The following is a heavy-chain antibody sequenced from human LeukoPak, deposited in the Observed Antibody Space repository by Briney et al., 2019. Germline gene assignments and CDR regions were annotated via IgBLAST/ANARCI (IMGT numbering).Heavy chain of an antibody. CDR3: AKDTGGNGAYFYAMDV. D-gene: IGHD4-23*01. J-gene: IGHJ6*02. Sequence: PGRSLRLSCVGSGLSFHNYAMHWVRRPPGKGREWVSAINWNSDTKAYADSVKGRFTISRDRARNSLYLQMDSLRPEDTALYYCAKDTGGNGAYFYAMDVWGQGTSVTVSS. CDR1: GLSFHNYA. CDR2: INWNSDTK. V-gene: IGHV3-9*01.